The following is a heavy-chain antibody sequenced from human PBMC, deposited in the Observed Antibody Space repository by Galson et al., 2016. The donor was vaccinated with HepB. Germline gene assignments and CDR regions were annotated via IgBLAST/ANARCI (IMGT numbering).Heavy chain of an antibody. V-gene: IGHV1-58*01. CDR1: GFIFKNAA. Sequence: SVKVSCKASGFIFKNAAVQWVRQAPGQGLEWIGWIVAGNGDTNYAQKFQERATFTRDMSTRTAYIELTSLRSDDTAVYYCAASTYYDILTTYYVDDYWGQGTLVTVSS. J-gene: IGHJ4*02. CDR3: AASTYYDILTTYYVDDY. CDR2: IVAGNGDT. D-gene: IGHD3-9*01.